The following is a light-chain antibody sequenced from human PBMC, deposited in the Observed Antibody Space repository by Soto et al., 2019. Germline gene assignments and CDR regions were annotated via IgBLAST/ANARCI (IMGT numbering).Light chain of an antibody. V-gene: IGKV4-1*01. CDR3: QQYYSTPQT. J-gene: IGKJ1*01. Sequence: DIVMTQSPDSLAVSLGERATINCKSSQSILYSSNNKNYLAWYQQLSREPPKLLIYWASTRESGVPDRFSGSGSGTDFTLTISSLQAEDVAVYYCQQYYSTPQTFGQGTKVDIK. CDR1: QSILYSSNNKNY. CDR2: WAS.